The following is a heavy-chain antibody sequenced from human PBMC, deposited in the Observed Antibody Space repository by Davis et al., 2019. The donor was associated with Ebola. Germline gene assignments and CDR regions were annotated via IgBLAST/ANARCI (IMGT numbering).Heavy chain of an antibody. CDR3: AGGGGSSKRTMGY. V-gene: IGHV1-2*04. CDR2: INPNSGGT. J-gene: IGHJ4*02. D-gene: IGHD1-26*01. Sequence: ASVKVSCKASGYTFTGYYMHCVRQAPGQGLEWMGWINPNSGGTNYAQKFQGWVTMTRDTSISTAYMERSRLRSDDTAVYYWAGGGGSSKRTMGYRGQGTLVTVSS. CDR1: GYTFTGYY.